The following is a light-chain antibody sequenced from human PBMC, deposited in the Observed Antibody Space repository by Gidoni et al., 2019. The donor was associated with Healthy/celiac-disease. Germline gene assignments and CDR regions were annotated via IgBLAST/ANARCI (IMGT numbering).Light chain of an antibody. J-gene: IGKJ4*01. CDR1: QGISRY. Sequence: AIRLTQSPSSFSASTGDRVTITCRASQGISRYLAWYQQKPGKAPKLLIYAASTLQSGVPSRFSGSGSGTDFTLTISCLQSEDFATYYCQQYYSYPPTFGGGTKVEIK. CDR2: AAS. CDR3: QQYYSYPPT. V-gene: IGKV1-8*01.